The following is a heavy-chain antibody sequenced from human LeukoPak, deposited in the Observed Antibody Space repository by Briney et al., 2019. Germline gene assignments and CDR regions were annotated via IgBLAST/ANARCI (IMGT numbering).Heavy chain of an antibody. CDR1: GFTFNSYD. V-gene: IGHV3-30*02. CDR2: IRYDGNIK. D-gene: IGHD3-22*01. CDR3: AKGRYYDSSGYPIDY. Sequence: QAGGSLRLSCAASGFTFNSYDMHWVRQAPGKGLEWAAFIRYDGNIKYFADSVKGRFTISRDTSKNTLYLQMNSLRAEDTAVYYCAKGRYYDSSGYPIDYWGQGTLVTVSS. J-gene: IGHJ4*02.